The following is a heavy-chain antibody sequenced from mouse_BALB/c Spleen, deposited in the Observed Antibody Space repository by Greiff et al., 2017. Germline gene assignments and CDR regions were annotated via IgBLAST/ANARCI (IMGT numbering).Heavy chain of an antibody. V-gene: IGHV1-5*01. CDR1: GYSFTSYW. CDR2: IYPGNSDT. J-gene: IGHJ3*01. D-gene: IGHD2-4*01. Sequence: EVKLVESGTVLARPGASVKMSCKASGYSFTSYWMHWVKQRPGQGLEWIGAIYPGNSDTSYNQKFKGKAKLTAVTSASTAYMELSSLTNEDSAVYYCTNDYDGGAWFAYWGQGTLVTVSA. CDR3: TNDYDGGAWFAY.